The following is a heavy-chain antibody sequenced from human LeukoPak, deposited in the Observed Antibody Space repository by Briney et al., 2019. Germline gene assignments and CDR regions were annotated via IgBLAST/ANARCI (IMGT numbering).Heavy chain of an antibody. V-gene: IGHV4-39*02. CDR3: ASETEYSSGWYPSGIQH. J-gene: IGHJ1*01. CDR2: IYYTGTA. D-gene: IGHD6-19*01. Sequence: TSETLSLTCSVSGTSISDTSIGNGNYYWAWIRQSPGKGLEWIGSIYYTGTAYYNASLKSRVTMSVDTSKNQFSLTVSSVTAADTAMYYCASETEYSSGWYPSGIQHWGQGTLVTVSS. CDR1: GTSISDTSIGNGNYY.